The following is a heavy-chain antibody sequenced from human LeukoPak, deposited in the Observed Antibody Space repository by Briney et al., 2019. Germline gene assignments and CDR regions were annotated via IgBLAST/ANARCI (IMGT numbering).Heavy chain of an antibody. D-gene: IGHD3-10*01. J-gene: IGHJ4*02. CDR3: ARDYGSGSYCF. CDR2: IYTSGST. V-gene: IGHV4-4*07. Sequence: SETLSLTCTVSGGSISSYYWSWIRQPAGKGLEWIGRIYTSGSTNYNPSLTSRGTMSVDTSKNQSSLKLSSVTAADTAVYYCARDYGSGSYCFWGQGTLVTVSS. CDR1: GGSISSYY.